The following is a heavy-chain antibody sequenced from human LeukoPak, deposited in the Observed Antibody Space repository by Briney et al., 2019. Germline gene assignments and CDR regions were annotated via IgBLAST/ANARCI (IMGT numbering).Heavy chain of an antibody. D-gene: IGHD2-15*01. CDR2: VNPDGRST. J-gene: IGHJ3*01. CDR1: GFMFSSYW. V-gene: IGHV3-74*01. Sequence: PGGSLRLSCAASGFMFSSYWMHWVRQAPGKGLVWVSRVNPDGRSTSHADSVKGRFTISKDNSKNTLSLQMNSLRVEDTAIYYCAKDIRLSTWGLGTMVTVSS. CDR3: AKDIRLST.